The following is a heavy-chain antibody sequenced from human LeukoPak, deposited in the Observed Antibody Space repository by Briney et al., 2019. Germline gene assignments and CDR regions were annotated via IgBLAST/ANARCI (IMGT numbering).Heavy chain of an antibody. CDR1: GYTFTSYG. D-gene: IGHD3-22*01. CDR2: ISAYNGNT. V-gene: IGHV1-18*01. Sequence: GASVKVSCKASGYTFTSYGISWVRQAPGQGLEWMGWISAYNGNTNYAQKLQGRVTMTTDTSTRTAYMELRSLRSDDTAVYYCARVTYYYDSSGYYPRYFDLWGRGTLVTVSS. CDR3: ARVTYYYDSSGYYPRYFDL. J-gene: IGHJ2*01.